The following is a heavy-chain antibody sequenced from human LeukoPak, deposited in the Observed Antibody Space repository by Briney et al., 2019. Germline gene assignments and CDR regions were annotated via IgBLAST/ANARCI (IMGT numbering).Heavy chain of an antibody. Sequence: GGSLRLSCTASGFTFGDYAMSWVRQAPGKGLEWVGFIRSKAYGGTTEYAASVKGRFTISRDDSKSIAYLQMNSLKTEDTAVYYCTRSAQYSSSPPRYWGQGTLVTVSS. CDR3: TRSAQYSSSPPRY. CDR2: IRSKAYGGTT. CDR1: GFTFGDYA. V-gene: IGHV3-49*04. D-gene: IGHD6-6*01. J-gene: IGHJ4*02.